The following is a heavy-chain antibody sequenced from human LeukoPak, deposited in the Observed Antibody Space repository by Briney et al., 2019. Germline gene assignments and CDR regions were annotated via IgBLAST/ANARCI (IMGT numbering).Heavy chain of an antibody. J-gene: IGHJ4*02. Sequence: GGSLRLSCAASGFTFSSYGMHWVRQAPGKGLEWVAVIWYDGSNKYYADSVKGRFTISRDNSKNTLYLQMNSLRAEDTAVYYCARDYDFWSGYYTGIFDYWGRGTLVTVSS. V-gene: IGHV3-33*01. CDR2: IWYDGSNK. CDR3: ARDYDFWSGYYTGIFDY. CDR1: GFTFSSYG. D-gene: IGHD3-3*01.